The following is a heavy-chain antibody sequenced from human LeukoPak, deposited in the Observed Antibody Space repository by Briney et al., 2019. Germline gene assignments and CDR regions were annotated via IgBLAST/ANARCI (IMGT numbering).Heavy chain of an antibody. V-gene: IGHV3-NL1*01. J-gene: IGHJ3*02. Sequence: GGSLRLSCAASGFTFSSYGMHWVRQAPGKGPEWVSTINVGGTSTYYADFVEGRFTISRDNSKDTVSLQMNSLRPEDTALYYCAREGFGSGSAGGFDIWGQGTKVTISS. D-gene: IGHD3-10*01. CDR1: GFTFSSYG. CDR3: AREGFGSGSAGGFDI. CDR2: INVGGTST.